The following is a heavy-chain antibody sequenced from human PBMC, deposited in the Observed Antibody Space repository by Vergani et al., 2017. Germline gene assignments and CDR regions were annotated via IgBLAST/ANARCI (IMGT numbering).Heavy chain of an antibody. CDR2: IYWDADK. Sequence: QITLKESGPTLVKPTQTLTLTCTFSGFSLSTSGVGVGWIRQPPGKALEWLALIYWDADKRYSPSLKSRLTSTKDTSKNQVVLTMTNMDHVDTATYYCAQQMLFGTRTGGIGYWGQGTLVTVSS. CDR1: GFSLSTSGVG. J-gene: IGHJ4*02. D-gene: IGHD7-27*01. CDR3: AQQMLFGTRTGGIGY. V-gene: IGHV2-5*02.